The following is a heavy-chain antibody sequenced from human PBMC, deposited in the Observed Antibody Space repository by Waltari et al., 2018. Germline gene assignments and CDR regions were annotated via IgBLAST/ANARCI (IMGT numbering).Heavy chain of an antibody. Sequence: LQLQESGPGLVKPSETLSLNCTVSGGSISRSGSYWGWIRQPPGKGLEWVSSISSSSSYIYYADSVKGRFTISRDNAKNSLYLQMNSLRAEDTAVYYCASPWYYDSSGYYYYYYMDVWGKGTTVTVSS. CDR3: ASPWYYDSSGYYYYYYMDV. CDR1: GGSISRSG. J-gene: IGHJ6*03. D-gene: IGHD3-22*01. CDR2: ISSSSSYI. V-gene: IGHV3-21*01.